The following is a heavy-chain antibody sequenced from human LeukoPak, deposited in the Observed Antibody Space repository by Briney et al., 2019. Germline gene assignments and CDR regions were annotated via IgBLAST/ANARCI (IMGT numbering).Heavy chain of an antibody. D-gene: IGHD2-21*02. CDR3: ARSRYWAVVTAMGYNWFDP. J-gene: IGHJ5*02. Sequence: GESLKISCKGSGYSFTSYWIGWVRQMPGKGLEWTGIIYPGDSDTRYSPSFQGQVTISADKSISTAYLQWSSLKASDTAMYYCARSRYWAVVTAMGYNWFDPWGQGTLVTVSS. CDR1: GYSFTSYW. V-gene: IGHV5-51*01. CDR2: IYPGDSDT.